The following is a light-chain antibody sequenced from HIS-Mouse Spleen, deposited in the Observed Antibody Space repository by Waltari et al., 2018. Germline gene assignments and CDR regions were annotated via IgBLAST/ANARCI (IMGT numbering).Light chain of an antibody. J-gene: IGLJ3*02. V-gene: IGLV3-25*03. CDR1: ALPKQY. Sequence: SYELTQPPSVSVSPGQTARITCSGDALPKQYAYWYQQKPGQAPVLVIYKDSERPSGIPERFCGSSSETTVTLTISGVQAGDEADYYCQSADSSGTWVFGRGTKLTV. CDR3: QSADSSGTWV. CDR2: KDS.